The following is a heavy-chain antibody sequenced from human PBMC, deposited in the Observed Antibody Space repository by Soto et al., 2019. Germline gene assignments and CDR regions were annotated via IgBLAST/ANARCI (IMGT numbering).Heavy chain of an antibody. CDR3: ARWGVVVVAATFYYYYGMDV. V-gene: IGHV3-7*05. CDR2: IKQDGSEK. CDR1: GFTFSSYW. D-gene: IGHD2-15*01. J-gene: IGHJ6*02. Sequence: GGSLRLSCVASGFTFSSYWMSWVRQAPGKGLEWVANIKQDGSEKYYVDSVKGRFTISRDNAKNSLYLQMNSLRAKDTAVYYCARWGVVVVAATFYYYYGMDVWGQGTTVTVSS.